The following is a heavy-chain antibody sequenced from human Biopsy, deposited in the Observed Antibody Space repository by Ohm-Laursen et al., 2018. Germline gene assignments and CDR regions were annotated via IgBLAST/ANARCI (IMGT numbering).Heavy chain of an antibody. V-gene: IGHV1-69*13. J-gene: IGHJ5*02. CDR2: IIGIFRTA. D-gene: IGHD1/OR15-1a*01. CDR1: GGTFSSSA. CDR3: ARGGGYNWNNGWFDP. Sequence: SVKVSCKVSGGTFSSSAITWVRQAPGQGLEWMGGIIGIFRTAHYAQKFQGRVTITADEFMSTAYMELSSLRSEDTAVYYCARGGGYNWNNGWFDPWGQGTLVTASS.